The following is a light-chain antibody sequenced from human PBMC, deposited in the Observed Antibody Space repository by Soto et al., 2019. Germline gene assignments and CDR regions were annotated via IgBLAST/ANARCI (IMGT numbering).Light chain of an antibody. V-gene: IGLV1-40*01. CDR1: SSNFGAGYD. CDR3: QSYDSSLGGGV. J-gene: IGLJ3*02. CDR2: GNI. Sequence: QSVLTQPPSVSGAPGQRVTISCTGSSSNFGAGYDVHWYQQLPGTAPQLLIFGNINRPSGVPDRFSGSKSGTSASLAITGLQAEDEADYYCQSYDSSLGGGVFGGGTKLTVL.